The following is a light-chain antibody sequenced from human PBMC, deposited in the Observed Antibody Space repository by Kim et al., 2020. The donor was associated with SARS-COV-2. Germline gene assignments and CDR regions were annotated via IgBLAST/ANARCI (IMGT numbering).Light chain of an antibody. CDR3: QAWDSSTAFVI. Sequence: SPGQTASITCSGDKLGHKYACWYQQKPGQSPVQVIYQDSKRPSGIPERFSGSNSGNTATLTISGTQAMDEADYYCQAWDSSTAFVIFGGGTQLTVL. J-gene: IGLJ2*01. V-gene: IGLV3-1*01. CDR1: KLGHKY. CDR2: QDS.